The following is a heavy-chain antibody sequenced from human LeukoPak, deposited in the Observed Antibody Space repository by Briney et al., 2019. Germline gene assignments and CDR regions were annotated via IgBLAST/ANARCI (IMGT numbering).Heavy chain of an antibody. V-gene: IGHV1-18*01. CDR3: AXXXXXXXXXWSGYHPNWFDP. Sequence: GASVKVSCKASGYTFSSYGISWVRQGPGRGLEWMGWISGYNGNTNYAQKLQGRVTMTTDTSTSTAYMELRSLRSDDTAVYYCAXXXXXXXXXWSGYHPNWFDPWGQGTLVTVSS. J-gene: IGHJ5*02. D-gene: IGHD3-3*01. CDR2: ISGYNGNT. CDR1: GYTFSSYG.